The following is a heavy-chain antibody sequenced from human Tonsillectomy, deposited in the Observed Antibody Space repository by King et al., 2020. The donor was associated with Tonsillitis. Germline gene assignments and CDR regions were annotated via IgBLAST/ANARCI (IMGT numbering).Heavy chain of an antibody. D-gene: IGHD1-26*01. CDR3: AKDEVGAIPSLFDS. CDR2: IRYDGSNE. CDR1: GFTFSSYG. Sequence: VQLVESGGGVVQPGGSLRLSCAASGFTFSSYGMHWVRQAPGKGLEWVTFIRYDGSNEYYADSVKGRFTISRDNSKNTLYLQMNSLRAEDTAVYYCAKDEVGAIPSLFDSWGQGTMVTVSS. J-gene: IGHJ3*02. V-gene: IGHV3-30*02.